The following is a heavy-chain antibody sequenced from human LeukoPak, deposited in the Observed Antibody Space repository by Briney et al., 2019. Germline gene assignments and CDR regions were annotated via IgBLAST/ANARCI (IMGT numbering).Heavy chain of an antibody. CDR2: IKPDGTEK. CDR3: ARGGNSSWDY. V-gene: IGHV3-7*01. D-gene: IGHD6-6*01. CDR1: GFTFGSYA. Sequence: PGRSLRLSCAASGFTFGSYAMHWVRKAPGKGLEWVANIKPDGTEKYYVDSLKGRFTISRDNTKNSLYLQMSSLRVEDTAVYYCARGGNSSWDYWGQGALVTVSS. J-gene: IGHJ4*02.